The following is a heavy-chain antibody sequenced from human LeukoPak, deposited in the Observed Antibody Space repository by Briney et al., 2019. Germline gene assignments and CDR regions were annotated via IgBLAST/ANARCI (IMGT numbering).Heavy chain of an antibody. Sequence: GASVKVSCKASGYTFTSYGISWVRQAPGQGVEGMGWISAYNGNTNYAQKLQGRVTMTTDTSTSTAYMELRSLRSDDTAVYYCARSQDWNYETSYYYYYMDVWGKGTTVTVSS. CDR3: ARSQDWNYETSYYYYYMDV. CDR2: ISAYNGNT. CDR1: GYTFTSYG. D-gene: IGHD1-7*01. J-gene: IGHJ6*03. V-gene: IGHV1-18*01.